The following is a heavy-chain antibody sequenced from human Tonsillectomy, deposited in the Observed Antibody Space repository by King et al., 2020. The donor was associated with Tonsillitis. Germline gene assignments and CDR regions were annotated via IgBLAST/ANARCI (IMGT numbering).Heavy chain of an antibody. CDR1: GFTFSSYG. V-gene: IGHV3-33*01. D-gene: IGHD2-2*01. J-gene: IGHJ1*01. Sequence: VQLVESGGGVVQPGRSLRLSCAASGFTFSSYGMHWVRQAPGKGLEWVAVIWYDGSNKYYADSVKGRFTSSRDNSKNTLYLQMNSLRAEDTAVYYCARDLSSDIVVVPAAPADWGQGTLVTVSS. CDR3: ARDLSSDIVVVPAAPAD. CDR2: IWYDGSNK.